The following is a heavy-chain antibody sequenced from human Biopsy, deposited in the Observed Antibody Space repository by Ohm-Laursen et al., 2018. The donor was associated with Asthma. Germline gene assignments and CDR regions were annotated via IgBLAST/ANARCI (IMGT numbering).Heavy chain of an antibody. D-gene: IGHD1-1*01. V-gene: IGHV3-30*01. CDR2: ISKDASTQ. J-gene: IGHJ3*02. CDR3: VRDGTDDAFDI. Sequence: SLRLSCAAAGFSFSNFAIHWVRQAPGRALEWVGGISKDASTQDYADTVNGRFTMARDNSKNTLDLQMNSLREEDTAVYYCVRDGTDDAFDIWGQGTVVSVSS. CDR1: GFSFSNFA.